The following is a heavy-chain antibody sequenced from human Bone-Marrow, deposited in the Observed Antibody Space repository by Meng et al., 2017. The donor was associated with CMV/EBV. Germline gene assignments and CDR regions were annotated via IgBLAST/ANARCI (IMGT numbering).Heavy chain of an antibody. CDR1: GFTFSSHW. CDR3: VRDHGVHFDI. D-gene: IGHD3-3*01. Sequence: SCAASGFTFSSHWMHWVRQGPGKGLVWVSRITYDGSSTTYANSVKGRFSISRDNSKNTLYLQMNSLRAEDTAVYYCVRDHGVHFDIWGQGTMVTVSS. V-gene: IGHV3-74*01. J-gene: IGHJ3*02. CDR2: ITYDGSST.